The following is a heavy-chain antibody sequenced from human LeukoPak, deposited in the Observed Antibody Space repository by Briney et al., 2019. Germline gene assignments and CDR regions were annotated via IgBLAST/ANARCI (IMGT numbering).Heavy chain of an antibody. CDR2: ISYDGSNK. D-gene: IGHD1-26*01. J-gene: IGHJ5*02. CDR1: GFTFSSYA. V-gene: IGHV3-30*04. Sequence: GGSLRLSCAASGFTFSSYAMHWVRQAPGKGLEWVAVISYDGSNKYYADSVKGRFTISRDNSKNTLYLQVNSLRAEDTAVYYCARDREGGFDPWGQGTLVTVSS. CDR3: ARDREGGFDP.